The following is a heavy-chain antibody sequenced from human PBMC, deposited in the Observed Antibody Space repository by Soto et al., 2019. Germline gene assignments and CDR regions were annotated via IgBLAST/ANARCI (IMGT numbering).Heavy chain of an antibody. J-gene: IGHJ1*01. V-gene: IGHV1-69*13. Sequence: ASVKVSCKASGGTFSSYAISWVRQAPGQGLEWMGGIIPIFGTANYAQKFQGRVTITADESTSTAYMELSSLRSEDTAVYYCANQGVVVAATRAPAEYFQHWGQGTLVTVSS. D-gene: IGHD2-15*01. CDR2: IIPIFGTA. CDR1: GGTFSSYA. CDR3: ANQGVVVAATRAPAEYFQH.